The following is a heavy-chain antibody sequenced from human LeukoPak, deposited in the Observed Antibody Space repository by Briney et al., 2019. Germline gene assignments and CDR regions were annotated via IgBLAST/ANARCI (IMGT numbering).Heavy chain of an antibody. CDR1: GFTFSSYG. V-gene: IGHV3-30*03. CDR2: ISYDGSNK. CDR3: VREWVDWGQGYNWFDR. J-gene: IGHJ5*02. D-gene: IGHD7-27*01. Sequence: PGGSLRLSCAASGFTFSSYGMHWVRQAPGKGLEWVAVISYDGSNKYYADSVKGRFTISRDNSKNTLYLQMNSLRAEDTAVYYCVREWVDWGQGYNWFDRWGQGTLATVSS.